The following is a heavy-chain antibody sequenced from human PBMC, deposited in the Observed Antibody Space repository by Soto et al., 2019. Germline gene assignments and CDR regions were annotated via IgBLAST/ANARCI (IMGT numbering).Heavy chain of an antibody. Sequence: GGSLRLSCAASGFTFSSYSMNWVRQAPGKGLEWVSYISSSSSTIYYADSVKGRFTISRDNAKNSLYLQMNSLRDEDTAVYYCARELSSAGIAARSNWFDPWGQGTLVTVSS. CDR2: ISSSSSTI. V-gene: IGHV3-48*02. J-gene: IGHJ5*02. CDR3: ARELSSAGIAARSNWFDP. D-gene: IGHD6-6*01. CDR1: GFTFSSYS.